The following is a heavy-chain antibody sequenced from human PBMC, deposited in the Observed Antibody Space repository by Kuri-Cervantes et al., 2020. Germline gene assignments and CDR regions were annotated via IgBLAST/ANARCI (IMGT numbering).Heavy chain of an antibody. J-gene: IGHJ3*02. Sequence: SETLSLTCTVSGGSISSYYWSWIRQPPGKGLEWIGYIHYSGSTNYNPSLKSRVTISVDTSKNQFSLKLSSVTAADTAVYYCARDPTGAIWFRDNDAFDIWGQGTMVTVSS. CDR2: IHYSGST. CDR1: GGSISSYY. V-gene: IGHV4-59*12. CDR3: ARDPTGAIWFRDNDAFDI. D-gene: IGHD3-10*01.